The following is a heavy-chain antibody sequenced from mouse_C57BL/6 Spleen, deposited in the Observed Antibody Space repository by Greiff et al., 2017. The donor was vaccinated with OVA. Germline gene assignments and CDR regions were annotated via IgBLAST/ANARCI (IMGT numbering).Heavy chain of an antibody. Sequence: DVKLQESGPGLVKPSQSLSLTCSVTGYSITSGYYWNWIRQFPGNKLEWMGYISYDGSNNYNPSLKNRISITRDTSKNQFFLKLNSVTTEDTATYYCARDGYYGSSSSFDVWGTGTTVTVSS. J-gene: IGHJ1*03. V-gene: IGHV3-6*01. D-gene: IGHD1-1*01. CDR3: ARDGYYGSSSSFDV. CDR1: GYSITSGYY. CDR2: ISYDGSN.